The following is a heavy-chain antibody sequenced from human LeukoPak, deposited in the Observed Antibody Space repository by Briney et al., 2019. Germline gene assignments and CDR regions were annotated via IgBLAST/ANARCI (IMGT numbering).Heavy chain of an antibody. V-gene: IGHV3-48*04. J-gene: IGHJ4*02. CDR1: GFIFSDYT. CDR2: IALSGSTI. CDR3: ARATSFDY. Sequence: GGSLRLSCVASGFIFSDYTMNWVRQAPGKGLEWVSYIALSGSTIYYADSVKGRFTIARDNAKDSLYLQMNSLRAEDTAVYYCARATSFDYWGQGTLVTVSS.